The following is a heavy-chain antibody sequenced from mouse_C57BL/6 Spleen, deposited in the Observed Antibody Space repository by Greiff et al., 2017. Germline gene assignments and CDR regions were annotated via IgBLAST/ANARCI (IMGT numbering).Heavy chain of an antibody. CDR1: GYSFTSYY. D-gene: IGHD1-1*01. CDR3: ARKGGFITTVVDYFDY. Sequence: VQLQQSGPELVKPGASVKISCKASGYSFTSYYIHWVKQRPGQGLEWIGWIYPGSGNTKYNEKFKGKATLTADTSSSTAYMQLSSLTSEDSAVYYCARKGGFITTVVDYFDYWGQGTTLTVSS. CDR2: IYPGSGNT. V-gene: IGHV1-66*01. J-gene: IGHJ2*01.